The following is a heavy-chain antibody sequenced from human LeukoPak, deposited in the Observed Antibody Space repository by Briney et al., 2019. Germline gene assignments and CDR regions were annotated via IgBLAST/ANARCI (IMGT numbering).Heavy chain of an antibody. J-gene: IGHJ6*04. CDR2: IYYSGST. D-gene: IGHD2-2*01. CDR3: ARDSVGYCSSTSCPYYYYGMDV. V-gene: IGHV4-59*01. Sequence: ASETLSLTCTVSGGSISSYYWSWIRQPPGKGLEWIGYIYYSGSTNYNPSLKSRVTISVDTSENQFSLKLSSVTAADTAVYYCARDSVGYCSSTSCPYYYYGMDVWGKGTTVTVSS. CDR1: GGSISSYY.